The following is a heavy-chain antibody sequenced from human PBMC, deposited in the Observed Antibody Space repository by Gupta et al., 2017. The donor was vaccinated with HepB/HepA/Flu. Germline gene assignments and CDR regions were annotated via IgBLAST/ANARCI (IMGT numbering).Heavy chain of an antibody. Sequence: QLQLQESGPGLVKPSETVSLTCTVSGGSISSGSYYWGRIRQPPGKGLEWIGSIYYSGSTYYNPSLKSRVTISVDTSKNQFSLKLSSVTAADTAVYYCARLQIEALGGRGDYWGQGTLVTVSS. CDR1: GGSISSGSYY. D-gene: IGHD3-10*01. CDR2: IYYSGST. J-gene: IGHJ4*02. CDR3: ARLQIEALGGRGDY. V-gene: IGHV4-39*01.